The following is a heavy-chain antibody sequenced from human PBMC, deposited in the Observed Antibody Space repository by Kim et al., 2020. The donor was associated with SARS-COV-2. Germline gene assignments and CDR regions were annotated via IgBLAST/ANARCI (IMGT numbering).Heavy chain of an antibody. J-gene: IGHJ6*02. V-gene: IGHV4-59*01. CDR3: ARDQGITIFGGVIPPYYGMDV. Sequence: RVTISVDTSKNQFSLKLSSVTAADTAVYYCARDQGITIFGGVIPPYYGMDVWGQGTTVTVSS. D-gene: IGHD3-3*01.